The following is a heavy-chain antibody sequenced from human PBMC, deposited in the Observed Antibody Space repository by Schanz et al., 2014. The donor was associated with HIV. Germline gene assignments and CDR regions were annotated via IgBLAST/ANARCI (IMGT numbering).Heavy chain of an antibody. CDR2: ISGGST. CDR3: AKGGSSSVLAYYYYGMDV. D-gene: IGHD6-6*01. Sequence: VQLVDSGGGVVQPGRSLRLSCAASGFTFNSYDMHWVRQAPGKGLEWVSAISGGSTYYADSVKGRFTISRDNSKNTLYLQMNSLRADDTAIYYCAKGGSSSVLAYYYYGMDVWGRGTTVTVSS. J-gene: IGHJ6*02. V-gene: IGHV3-23*04. CDR1: GFTFNSYD.